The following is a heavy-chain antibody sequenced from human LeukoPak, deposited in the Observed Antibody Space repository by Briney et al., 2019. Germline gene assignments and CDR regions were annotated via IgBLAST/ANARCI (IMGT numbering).Heavy chain of an antibody. J-gene: IGHJ4*02. CDR1: GGSISRSNW. CDR3: AGTSAWILGYDY. CDR2: IYDNGST. Sequence: SETLSLTCAVSGGSISRSNWWSWVRQSPGKGLEWIGEIYDNGSTNYNPSLKSRVTISVDTSKNQFSLKLSSVTAADTAVYYCAGTSAWILGYDYWGQGTLVTVSS. V-gene: IGHV4-4*02. D-gene: IGHD5-18*01.